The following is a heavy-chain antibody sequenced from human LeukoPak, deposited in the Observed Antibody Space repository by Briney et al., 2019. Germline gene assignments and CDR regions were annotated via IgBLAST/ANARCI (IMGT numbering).Heavy chain of an antibody. CDR2: VSWDSTRM. Sequence: GRSLRLSCAASGFNFDACAMHGVRQVPGRGLEWGSGVSWDSTRMAYADSVKGRFTISRDNAKNSLYLQMNSLRAEDTAVYYCARSTYYDILPGYWGQGTLVHVSS. CDR1: GFNFDACA. J-gene: IGHJ4*02. D-gene: IGHD3-9*01. CDR3: ARSTYYDILPGY. V-gene: IGHV3-9*01.